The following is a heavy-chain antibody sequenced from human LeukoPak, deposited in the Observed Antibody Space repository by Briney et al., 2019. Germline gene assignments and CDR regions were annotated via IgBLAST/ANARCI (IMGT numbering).Heavy chain of an antibody. CDR1: GGSFSGYY. J-gene: IGHJ6*03. CDR3: ARGTVGYDFWSGYYNYYYYYMDV. Sequence: SETLSLTCAVYGGSFSGYYWSWIRQPPGKGLEWIGEINHSGSTNYNPSLKSRVTISVDTSKNQFSLKLSSVTAADTAVYYCARGTVGYDFWSGYYNYYYYYMDVWGKGTTVTVSS. V-gene: IGHV4-34*01. CDR2: INHSGST. D-gene: IGHD3-3*01.